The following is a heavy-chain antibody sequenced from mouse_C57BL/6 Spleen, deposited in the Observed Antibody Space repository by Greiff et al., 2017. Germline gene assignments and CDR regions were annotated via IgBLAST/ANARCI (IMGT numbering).Heavy chain of an antibody. J-gene: IGHJ1*03. D-gene: IGHD2-4*01. CDR3: ARDYDYDEGYFDV. CDR1: GYTFTSYW. V-gene: IGHV1-64*01. Sequence: QVQLQQPGAELVKPGASVKLSCKASGYTFTSYWMHWVKQRPGQGLEWIGMIHPNSGSTNYNEKFKSKATLTVDESSSTAYMQLSSLTSEDSAVYYCARDYDYDEGYFDVWGTGTTVTVSS. CDR2: IHPNSGST.